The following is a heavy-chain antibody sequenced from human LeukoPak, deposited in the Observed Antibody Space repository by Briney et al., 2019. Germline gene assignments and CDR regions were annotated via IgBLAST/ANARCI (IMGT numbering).Heavy chain of an antibody. D-gene: IGHD3-22*01. CDR1: GGSISSYY. V-gene: IGHV4-59*01. Sequence: SETLSLTCTVSGGSISSYYWSWLRQPPGKGLEWVGYIYYSGSTSYNPSLKRRVTISVDTSKNQFSLKLSSVTAADTAVYYCAILIYYYDSSGYYYGNAFDIWGQGTMVTVS. CDR2: IYYSGST. CDR3: AILIYYYDSSGYYYGNAFDI. J-gene: IGHJ3*02.